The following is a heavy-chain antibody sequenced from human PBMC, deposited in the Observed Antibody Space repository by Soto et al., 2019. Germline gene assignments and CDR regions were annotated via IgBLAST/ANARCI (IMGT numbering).Heavy chain of an antibody. Sequence: QVQVVQSGAEVKKPGSSVKVSCKASGGTFSNYAISWVRQAPGHGLEWVGGIIPLTETPVYAQTVQGRLTSTADEITIAAYMELSSLRSDATAVYYCATGTRNSWTCDFWGQGTLVTVSS. CDR1: GGTFSNYA. V-gene: IGHV1-69*01. CDR3: ATGTRNSWTCDF. D-gene: IGHD6-13*01. J-gene: IGHJ4*02. CDR2: IIPLTETP.